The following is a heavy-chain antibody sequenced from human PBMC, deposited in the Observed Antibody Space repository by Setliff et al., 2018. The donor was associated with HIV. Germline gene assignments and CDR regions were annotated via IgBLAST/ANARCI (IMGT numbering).Heavy chain of an antibody. Sequence: PGGSLRLSCAASGFTFSDYYMSWIRQAPGKGLEWVSYISSRSSSYTNYADSVKGRFTISRDNAKNSLYLQMNSLRAEDTAVYYCARDSRPRSGFWVSDYYYYMDVWGKGTTVTVPS. D-gene: IGHD3-3*01. CDR2: ISSRSSSYT. J-gene: IGHJ6*03. V-gene: IGHV3-11*05. CDR1: GFTFSDYY. CDR3: ARDSRPRSGFWVSDYYYYMDV.